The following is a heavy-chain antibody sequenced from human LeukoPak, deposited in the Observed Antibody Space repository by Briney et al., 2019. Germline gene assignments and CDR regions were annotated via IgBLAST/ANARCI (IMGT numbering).Heavy chain of an antibody. D-gene: IGHD6-13*01. J-gene: IGHJ5*02. CDR3: ARERYSSSLNRFDP. V-gene: IGHV1-2*02. CDR2: INPNSGDT. Sequence: ASVKVSCKASGYTFTGYYMHWVRQAPGQGLEWMGWINPNSGDTNYAQKFQGRVTMTRDTSISTAYMELSRLRSDDTAVYYCARERYSSSLNRFDPWGQGTLVTVSS. CDR1: GYTFTGYY.